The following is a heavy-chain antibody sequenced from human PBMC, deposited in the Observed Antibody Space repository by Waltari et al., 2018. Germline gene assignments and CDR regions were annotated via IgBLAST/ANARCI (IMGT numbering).Heavy chain of an antibody. CDR2: ITGGGGAT. V-gene: IGHV3-23*01. Sequence: EVQLLESGGGLGQPGGSLRLSCAASGFTFGNYAMMWVRQAPGKGLEWVSSITGGGGATFYADSVKGRFTISRDNSKNTLYVQMHSLRVDDSAIYYCAKGKASGLVDWFDPWGQGTLVTVSS. J-gene: IGHJ5*02. D-gene: IGHD6-19*01. CDR1: GFTFGNYA. CDR3: AKGKASGLVDWFDP.